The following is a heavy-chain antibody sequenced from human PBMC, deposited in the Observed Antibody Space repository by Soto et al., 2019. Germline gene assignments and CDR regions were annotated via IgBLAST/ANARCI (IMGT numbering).Heavy chain of an antibody. CDR3: ARAYSSSDDFDY. Sequence: ASVKVSCKASGYTFTSYDINWVRQATGQGFEYLGWMNPNSGGTNYAQKFQGWVTMTRDTSISTAYMELNRDDTAVYYCARAYSSSDDFDYWGQGTLVTVSS. CDR2: MNPNSGGT. D-gene: IGHD3-22*01. J-gene: IGHJ4*02. CDR1: GYTFTSYD. V-gene: IGHV1-2*04.